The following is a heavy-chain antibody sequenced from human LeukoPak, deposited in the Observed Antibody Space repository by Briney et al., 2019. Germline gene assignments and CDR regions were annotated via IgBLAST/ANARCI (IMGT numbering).Heavy chain of an antibody. Sequence: SETLSLTCAVYGGSFSGYYWSWIRQPPGKGLEWIGEINHSGSTNYNPSLKSRVTISVDTSKNQFSLKLSSVTAADTAVYYCARDWDYEAKFDYWGQGTLVTVSS. CDR3: ARDWDYEAKFDY. CDR2: INHSGST. D-gene: IGHD3-16*01. J-gene: IGHJ4*02. V-gene: IGHV4-34*01. CDR1: GGSFSGYY.